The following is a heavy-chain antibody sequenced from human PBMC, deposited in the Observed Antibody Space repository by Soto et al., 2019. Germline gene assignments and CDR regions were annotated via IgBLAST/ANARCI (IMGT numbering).Heavy chain of an antibody. J-gene: IGHJ6*02. CDR2: TYYRSKWNY. CDR1: GDSVSANNAA. Sequence: TSQTLSLTCAISGDSVSANNAAWNWIRQSPSRGLEWLGRTYYRSKWNYDYAESVKSRLTITPDTSNNQFSLQLNSVTPEDAAVYYCVRQPLANLALYGMDVWGQGTTVTVSS. D-gene: IGHD6-6*01. CDR3: VRQPLANLALYGMDV. V-gene: IGHV6-1*01.